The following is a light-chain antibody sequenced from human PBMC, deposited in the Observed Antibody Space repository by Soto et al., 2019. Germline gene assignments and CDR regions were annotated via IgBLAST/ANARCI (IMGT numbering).Light chain of an antibody. V-gene: IGKV3-11*01. CDR3: QQRSNWPWT. Sequence: EIVLTQSPATLSLSPGEKATLSCRASPSVSSYLAWYQQKPGQAPRLLIYDASIRVTGIPARFSGTGSETDFTLTITSLEPEYFAIYDGQQRSNWPWTFGQGTKVEIK. J-gene: IGKJ1*01. CDR1: PSVSSY. CDR2: DAS.